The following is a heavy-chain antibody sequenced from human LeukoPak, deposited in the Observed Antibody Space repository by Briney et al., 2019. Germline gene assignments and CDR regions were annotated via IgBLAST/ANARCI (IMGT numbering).Heavy chain of an antibody. CDR2: VDDSGST. CDR1: GGSISGSY. D-gene: IGHD2-15*01. V-gene: IGHV4-59*01. Sequence: PSETLSLTCTVSGGSISGSYWTWIRQSPGKALEWIGYVDDSGSTNYNPSLKSRLTISVETSNKQFSLRLSSVTAADTAVYYCARDLFRYCSGGSCYPDDYWGQGTLVTVSS. J-gene: IGHJ4*02. CDR3: ARDLFRYCSGGSCYPDDY.